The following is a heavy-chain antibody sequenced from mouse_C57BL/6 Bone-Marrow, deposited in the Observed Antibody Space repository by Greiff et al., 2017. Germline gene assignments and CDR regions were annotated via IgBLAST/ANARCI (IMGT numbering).Heavy chain of an antibody. J-gene: IGHJ2*01. Sequence: EVMLVESEGGLVQPGSSMKLSCTASGFTFSDYYMAWVRQVPEKGLEWVANINYDGSSTYYLDSLKSRFIISRDNAKNILYLQMSSLKSEDTATYYCARDYDGYYGRGFDYWGQGTTLTVSS. V-gene: IGHV5-16*01. D-gene: IGHD2-3*01. CDR3: ARDYDGYYGRGFDY. CDR2: INYDGSST. CDR1: GFTFSDYY.